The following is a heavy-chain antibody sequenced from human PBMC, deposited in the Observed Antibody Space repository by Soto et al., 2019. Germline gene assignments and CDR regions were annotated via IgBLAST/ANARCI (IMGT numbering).Heavy chain of an antibody. D-gene: IGHD5-18*01. Sequence: SETLSLTCTVSGGSINSGGYCWSCIRQHPGKGLDWIGCISYGGSTSYNPSLKSRVTISVDTSKNQFSLKLTSVTAADTAVYYCSRGILVWGQGALVTVSS. CDR3: SRGILV. V-gene: IGHV4-31*03. CDR1: GGSINSGGYC. J-gene: IGHJ4*02. CDR2: ISYGGST.